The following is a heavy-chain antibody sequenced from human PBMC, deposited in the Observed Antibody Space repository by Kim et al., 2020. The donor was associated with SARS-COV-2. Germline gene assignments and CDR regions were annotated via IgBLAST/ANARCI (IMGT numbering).Heavy chain of an antibody. CDR3: ARDGHEALRGNYYGMDV. V-gene: IGHV1-69*13. D-gene: IGHD3-10*01. CDR1: GGTFSSYA. CDR2: IIPIFGTA. Sequence: SVKVSCKASGGTFSSYAISWVRQAPGQGLEWMGGIIPIFGTANYAQKFQGRVTITADESTSTAYMELSSLRSEDTAVYYCARDGHEALRGNYYGMDVWGQGTTVTVSS. J-gene: IGHJ6*02.